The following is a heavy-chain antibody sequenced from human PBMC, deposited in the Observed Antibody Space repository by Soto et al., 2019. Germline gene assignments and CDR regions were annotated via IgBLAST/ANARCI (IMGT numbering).Heavy chain of an antibody. Sequence: GGSLRLSCAASGFTFSSYAMSWVRQAPGKGLEWVSAISGSGGSTYYADSVKGRFTISRDNSKNTLYLQMNSLRAEDTAVYYCAKGLEDAGIAVAGTPFDYWGQGTLVTSPQ. J-gene: IGHJ4*02. CDR1: GFTFSSYA. CDR3: AKGLEDAGIAVAGTPFDY. CDR2: ISGSGGST. V-gene: IGHV3-23*01. D-gene: IGHD6-19*01.